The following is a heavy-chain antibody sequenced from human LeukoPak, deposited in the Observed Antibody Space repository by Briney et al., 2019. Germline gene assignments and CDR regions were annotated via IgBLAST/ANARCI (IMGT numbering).Heavy chain of an antibody. CDR2: IYTSGST. V-gene: IGHV4-4*07. Sequence: KPSETLSLTCTVSGVSISSYYWSWLRQPAGKGLEWIGRIYTSGSTNYNPSLKSRVTMSVVTSKNQFSLKLSSVTAADTAVYYCAREEYSSSGYNFDYWGQGTLVTVSS. J-gene: IGHJ4*02. CDR1: GVSISSYY. CDR3: AREEYSSSGYNFDY. D-gene: IGHD6-13*01.